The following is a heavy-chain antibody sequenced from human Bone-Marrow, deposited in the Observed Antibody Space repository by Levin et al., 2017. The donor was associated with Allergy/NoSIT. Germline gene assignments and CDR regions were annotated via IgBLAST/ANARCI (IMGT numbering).Heavy chain of an antibody. CDR2: IHHTGKT. V-gene: IGHV4-31*03. J-gene: IGHJ5*01. CDR3: ARDRDYSSGSYFDY. CDR1: GGSINSGGYY. D-gene: IGHD3-10*01. Sequence: PSETLSLTCTVSGGSINSGGYYWSWIRQVPGKGLEWIGHIHHTGKTYYSPSLKSRVSISVDTSKWQFSMKLTSVTAADTAVYYCARDRDYSSGSYFDYWGQGNLVTVSS.